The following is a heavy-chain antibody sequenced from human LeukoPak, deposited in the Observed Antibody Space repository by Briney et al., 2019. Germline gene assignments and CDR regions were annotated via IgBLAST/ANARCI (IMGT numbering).Heavy chain of an antibody. J-gene: IGHJ4*02. D-gene: IGHD1-26*01. V-gene: IGHV3-7*01. CDR2: IKQDGSEK. CDR3: ARDQIDWEGSDY. CDR1: GFTFSSYL. Sequence: GGSLRLSCAASGFTFSSYLMSWVRQAPGKGLEWVANIKQDGSEKYYVDSVKGGFTISRDNVKNSLYLQMNSRRAEDTAVYYCARDQIDWEGSDYWGQRTLVTVSS.